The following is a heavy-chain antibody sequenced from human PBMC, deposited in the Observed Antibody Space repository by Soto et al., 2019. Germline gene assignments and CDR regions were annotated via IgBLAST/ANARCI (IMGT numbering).Heavy chain of an antibody. CDR2: MNGNRDNT. CDR1: GYTFTSYD. J-gene: IGHJ2*01. Sequence: QVQLVQSGAEVKKPGASVKVSCKASGYTFTSYDINWVRQATGQGLEWMGWMNGNRDNTGCAQKFQGRLTMTRDTSKSTAYMELSSLTSEDTAVYYCARRTIAHWYFDLWGRGTLVTVPS. D-gene: IGHD1-1*01. V-gene: IGHV1-8*01. CDR3: ARRTIAHWYFDL.